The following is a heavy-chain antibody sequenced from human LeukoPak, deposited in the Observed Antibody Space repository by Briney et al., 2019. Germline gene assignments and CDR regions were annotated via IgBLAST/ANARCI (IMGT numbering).Heavy chain of an antibody. D-gene: IGHD1-20*01. J-gene: IGHJ4*02. CDR2: ISGSGDNT. V-gene: IGHV3-23*01. Sequence: GGSLRLSCAASGFTFSGFAMSWVRRTPGKGLEWVSGISGSGDNTLYADSVKGRFTISSDTARNSLYLHLNSLRAEDTALYFCARDHNWAFDSWGQGTLVTVSS. CDR1: GFTFSGFA. CDR3: ARDHNWAFDS.